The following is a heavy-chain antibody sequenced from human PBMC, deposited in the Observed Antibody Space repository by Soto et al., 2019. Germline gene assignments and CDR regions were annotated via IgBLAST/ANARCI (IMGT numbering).Heavy chain of an antibody. V-gene: IGHV1-18*01. CDR1: GYTFTSYG. Sequence: QVQLVQSGAEVKKPGASVKVSCKASGYTFTSYGISWVRQAPGQGLEWMGWISAYNGNTNHAQKLQGRVTMTTDTSTSTAYMELRSLRSDDTAVYYCASAPLLSAAMFDYGMDVWGQGTTVTVSS. J-gene: IGHJ6*02. CDR2: ISAYNGNT. CDR3: ASAPLLSAAMFDYGMDV. D-gene: IGHD2-2*01.